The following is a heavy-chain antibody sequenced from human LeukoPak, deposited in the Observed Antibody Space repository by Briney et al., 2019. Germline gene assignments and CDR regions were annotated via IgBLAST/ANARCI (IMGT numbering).Heavy chain of an antibody. CDR3: ARDAEGLPRGTTWYDY. CDR1: GFTFSSYA. CDR2: ISYDGSNK. V-gene: IGHV3-30-3*01. D-gene: IGHD3-16*01. J-gene: IGHJ4*02. Sequence: QAGGSLRLSCAASGFTFSSYAMHWVRQAPGKGLEWVAVISYDGSNKYYADSVKGRFTISRDNSKNTLYLQMNSLRAEDTAVYYCARDAEGLPRGTTWYDYWGQGTLVTVSS.